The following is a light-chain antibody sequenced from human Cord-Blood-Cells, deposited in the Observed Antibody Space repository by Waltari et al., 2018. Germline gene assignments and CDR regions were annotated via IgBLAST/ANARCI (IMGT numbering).Light chain of an antibody. CDR1: SSDVGGYNY. CDR3: SSYAGSNNFV. J-gene: IGLJ1*01. V-gene: IGLV2-8*01. CDR2: EVS. Sequence: QSALTQPPSASGSPGQSVTISCTGTSSDVGGYNYVSWYQQHPGKAPKLMIYEVSKRPSGVPDRFSGSKSANTASLTVAGRQAEDEADYYCSSYAGSNNFVFGTGTKVTVL.